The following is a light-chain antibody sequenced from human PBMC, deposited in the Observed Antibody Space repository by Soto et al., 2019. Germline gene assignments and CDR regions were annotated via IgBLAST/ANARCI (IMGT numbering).Light chain of an antibody. Sequence: QSVLTQPASVSGSPGQSITISCTGTDSDVGGYNYVSWYQQHPGKAPKLIIYEVSKRPSGVPDRFSGSKSGNTASLIVSGLQAEDEADYYRSSYAGSSNWVFGGGTKLTVL. V-gene: IGLV2-8*01. CDR2: EVS. J-gene: IGLJ3*02. CDR1: DSDVGGYNY. CDR3: SSYAGSSNWV.